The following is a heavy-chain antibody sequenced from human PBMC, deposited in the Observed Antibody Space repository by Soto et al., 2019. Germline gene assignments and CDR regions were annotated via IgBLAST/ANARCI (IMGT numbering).Heavy chain of an antibody. CDR1: GGTFSSYT. D-gene: IGHD4-17*01. Sequence: QVQLVQSGAEVKKPGSSVKVSCKASGGTFSSYTISWVRQAPGQGLEWMGRIIPNLGIANYAQKFQGRVTITADKSTSTAYMELSSLRSEDTAVYYCARDRGEGTMYGDYSVDYWGQGTLVTVSS. CDR3: ARDRGEGTMYGDYSVDY. J-gene: IGHJ4*02. CDR2: IIPNLGIA. V-gene: IGHV1-69*08.